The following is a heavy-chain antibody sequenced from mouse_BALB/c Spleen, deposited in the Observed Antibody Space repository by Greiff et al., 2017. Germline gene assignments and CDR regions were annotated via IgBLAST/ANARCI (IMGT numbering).Heavy chain of an antibody. CDR1: GFTFSSYA. J-gene: IGHJ1*01. CDR2: ISSGGST. V-gene: IGHV5-6-5*01. D-gene: IGHD1-1*01. Sequence: DVKLVESGGGLVKPGGSLKLSCAASGFTFSSYAMSWVRQTPEKRLEWVASISSGGSTYYPDSVKGRFTISRDNARNILYLQMSSLRSEDTAMYYCARVYYYGSSPYWYFDVWGAGTTVTVSS. CDR3: ARVYYYGSSPYWYFDV.